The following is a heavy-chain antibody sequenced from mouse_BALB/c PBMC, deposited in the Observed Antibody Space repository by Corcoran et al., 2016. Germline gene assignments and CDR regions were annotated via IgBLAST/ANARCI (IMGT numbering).Heavy chain of an antibody. J-gene: IGHJ4*01. CDR2: INTYTGEP. CDR1: GYTFTNYG. V-gene: IGHV9-3-1*01. CDR3: AREPYAMDY. Sequence: QIQLVQPGPELKKPGETVKISCKASGYTFTNYGMNWVKQDPGKGLKWMGWINTYTGEPTYADDFKGRFAFSLETSASTAYLQINNLKNEDTATYFCAREPYAMDYWGQGTSVTISS.